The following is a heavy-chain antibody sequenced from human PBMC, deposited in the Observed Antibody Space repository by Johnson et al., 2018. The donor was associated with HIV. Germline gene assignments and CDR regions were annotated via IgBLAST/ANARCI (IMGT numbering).Heavy chain of an antibody. CDR2: IYSGGST. V-gene: IGHV3-66*02. Sequence: VQLVESGGGLVQPGGSLRLSCVASGFTFSRYWMSWVRQAPGKGLEWVSVIYSGGSTYYADSVKGRFTISRDNSKNTLYLQMNSLRAEDTAVYYCAKETPSSGGTFDIWGQGTMVTVSS. CDR3: AKETPSSGGTFDI. D-gene: IGHD6-25*01. J-gene: IGHJ3*02. CDR1: GFTFSRYW.